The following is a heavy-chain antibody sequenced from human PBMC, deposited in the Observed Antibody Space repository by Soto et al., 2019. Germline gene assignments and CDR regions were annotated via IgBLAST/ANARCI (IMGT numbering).Heavy chain of an antibody. J-gene: IGHJ6*03. D-gene: IGHD6-19*01. CDR2: IYYSGST. Sequence: SGTLSLTCTVSGCSISSYYWSWVPQPPGEALEWIGYIYYSGSTNYNPSLKSRVTISVDTSKNQFSLKLSSVTAADTAVYYCARRLGAVAGRLYYYYMDVWGKGTTVTVSS. V-gene: IGHV4-59*01. CDR1: GCSISSYY. CDR3: ARRLGAVAGRLYYYYMDV.